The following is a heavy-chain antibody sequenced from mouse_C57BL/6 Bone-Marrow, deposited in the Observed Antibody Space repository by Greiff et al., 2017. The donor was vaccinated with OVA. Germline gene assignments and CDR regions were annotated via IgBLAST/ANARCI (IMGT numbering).Heavy chain of an antibody. CDR1: GYSFTSYY. J-gene: IGHJ4*01. V-gene: IGHV1-66*01. D-gene: IGHD1-1*01. Sequence: QVQLQQSGPELVKPGASVKISCKASGYSFTSYYIHWVKQRPGQGLEWIGWIYPGSGNTKYNEKFKGKATLTADTSSSTAYMQLSSLTSEDSAVYYCARFGYGSSPYAMDYWGQGTSVTVSS. CDR2: IYPGSGNT. CDR3: ARFGYGSSPYAMDY.